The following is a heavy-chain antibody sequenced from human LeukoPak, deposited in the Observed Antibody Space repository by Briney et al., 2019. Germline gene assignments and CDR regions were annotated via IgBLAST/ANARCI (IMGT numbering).Heavy chain of an antibody. CDR1: GGSFSGYY. V-gene: IGHV4-34*01. Sequence: SETLSLTCAVYGGSFSGYYWSWIRQPPGKGLEWIGEINHSGSTNYNPSLKSRVTISVDTSKNQFSLKLSSVTAADTAVYYCARGWWDNWFDPWGQGTLVTVSS. CDR3: ARGWWDNWFDP. J-gene: IGHJ5*02. CDR2: INHSGST. D-gene: IGHD2-8*02.